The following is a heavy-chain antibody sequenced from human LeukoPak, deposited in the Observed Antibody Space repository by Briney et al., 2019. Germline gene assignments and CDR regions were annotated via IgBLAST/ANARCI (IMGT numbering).Heavy chain of an antibody. J-gene: IGHJ4*02. CDR2: INPNSGGT. CDR3: ARDLGLSVRYFDY. D-gene: IGHD3-16*01. Sequence: ASVKVSCKASGYTFTGYYMHWVRQAPGQGLEWMGLINPNSGGTNYAQKFQGRVTMTRDTSISTAYMELSRLRSDDTAVYYCARDLGLSVRYFDYWGQGTLVTVSS. V-gene: IGHV1-2*02. CDR1: GYTFTGYY.